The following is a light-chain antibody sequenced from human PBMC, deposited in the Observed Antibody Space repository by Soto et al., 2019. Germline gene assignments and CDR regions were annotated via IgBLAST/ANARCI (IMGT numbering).Light chain of an antibody. CDR2: LNSDGSH. J-gene: IGLJ2*01. V-gene: IGLV4-69*01. Sequence: QLVLTQSPSASASLGASVKLTCTLSSGHSYYAIAWHQQQPEKGPRYLMKLNSDGSHSKGDGIPDRFSGSSSGAERYLTISSLQSEDEADCYCQTWGTGGVVFGGGTQLTVL. CDR1: SGHSYYA. CDR3: QTWGTGGVV.